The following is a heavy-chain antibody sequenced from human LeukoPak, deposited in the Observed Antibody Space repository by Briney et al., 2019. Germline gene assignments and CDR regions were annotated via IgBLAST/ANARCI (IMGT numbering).Heavy chain of an antibody. CDR1: GGSVSSSNW. D-gene: IGHD2-2*02. CDR3: ANYCSSSSCHIRRAFDI. CDR2: IYHSGST. Sequence: SGTLSLTCAVSGGSVSSSNWWSWVRQPPGKGLEWIGEIYHSGSTNYNPSLKSRVTISVDTSKNQFSLKLSSVTAADTAVYYCANYCSSSSCHIRRAFDIWGQGTMVTVSS. V-gene: IGHV4-4*02. J-gene: IGHJ3*02.